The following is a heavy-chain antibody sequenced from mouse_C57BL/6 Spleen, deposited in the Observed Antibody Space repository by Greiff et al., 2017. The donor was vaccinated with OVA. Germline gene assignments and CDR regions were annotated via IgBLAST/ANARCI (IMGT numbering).Heavy chain of an antibody. Sequence: QVQLKQPGAELVKPGASVKMSCKASGYTFTSYWITWVKQRPGQGLEWIGDIYPGSGSTNYNEKFKSKATLTVDTSSSTAYMQLSSLTSEDSAVYYCARGIYYGTLYYFDYWGQGTTLTVSS. CDR1: GYTFTSYW. CDR3: ARGIYYGTLYYFDY. D-gene: IGHD2-1*01. CDR2: IYPGSGST. V-gene: IGHV1-55*01. J-gene: IGHJ2*01.